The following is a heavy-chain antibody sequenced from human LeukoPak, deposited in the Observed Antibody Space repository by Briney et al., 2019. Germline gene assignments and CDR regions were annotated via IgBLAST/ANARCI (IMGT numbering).Heavy chain of an antibody. Sequence: ASMKVSCKLSGYTFTSYGISWGRQAPGQGVEWMGWMSGYNANTNYGQKFQGRVTMTIDTSTTTVYLELRSLRSDDTAVYYCARRRVGGSFDYWGKGTLVTVSS. CDR2: MSGYNANT. D-gene: IGHD2-15*01. CDR1: GYTFTSYG. J-gene: IGHJ4*02. V-gene: IGHV1-18*01. CDR3: ARRRVGGSFDY.